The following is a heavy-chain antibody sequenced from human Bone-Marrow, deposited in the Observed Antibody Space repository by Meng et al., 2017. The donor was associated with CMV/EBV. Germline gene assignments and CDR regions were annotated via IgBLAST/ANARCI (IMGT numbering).Heavy chain of an antibody. V-gene: IGHV3-7*01. CDR1: GFTFSSYW. CDR2: IKQDGSEK. J-gene: IGHJ5*02. Sequence: GESLKISCAASGFTFSSYWMSWVRQAPGKGLEWVANIKQDGSEKYYVDSVKGRFTISRDNAKNSLYLQMSSLRAEDTAVYYCARGKRGFDPWGQGTLVTVSS. CDR3: ARGKRGFDP.